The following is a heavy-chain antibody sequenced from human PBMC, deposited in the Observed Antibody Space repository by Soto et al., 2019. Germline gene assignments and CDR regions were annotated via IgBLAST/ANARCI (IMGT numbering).Heavy chain of an antibody. Sequence: GGGLIQPGGSLRLSCAASGFTVSSNYMSWVRQAPGKGLEWVSVIYSGGSTYYADSVKGRFTISRDNSKNTLYLQMNSLRAEDTAVYYCARVESYYDFWSGYQSSYYGMDVWGQGTTVTVSS. CDR2: IYSGGST. D-gene: IGHD3-3*01. CDR3: ARVESYYDFWSGYQSSYYGMDV. J-gene: IGHJ6*02. CDR1: GFTVSSNY. V-gene: IGHV3-53*01.